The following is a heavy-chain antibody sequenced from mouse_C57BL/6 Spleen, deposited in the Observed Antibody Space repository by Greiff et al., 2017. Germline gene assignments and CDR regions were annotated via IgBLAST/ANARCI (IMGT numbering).Heavy chain of an antibody. Sequence: VQLQQSVAELVRPGASVKLSCTASGFNIKNTYMHWVKQRPEQGLEWIGRIDPANGNTKYAPKFQGKATITADTSSTTAYLQLSSLTSDGTAIYFCPYGISLYYFDYWGQGTTLTVSS. J-gene: IGHJ2*01. D-gene: IGHD1-1*01. CDR3: PYGISLYYFDY. CDR1: GFNIKNTY. V-gene: IGHV14-3*01. CDR2: IDPANGNT.